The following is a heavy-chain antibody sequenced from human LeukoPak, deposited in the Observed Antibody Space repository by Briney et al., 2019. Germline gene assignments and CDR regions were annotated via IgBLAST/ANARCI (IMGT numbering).Heavy chain of an antibody. CDR2: MFYTGNI. Sequence: PPETLSLYCSVSDGSITNYYGSWIRQTPGRGLEWIGYMFYTGNINYNPALKSRVTITIDTSRNRFSLRLTSVTAADTAVYYCATSSRPLWFGECVYWGRGILVTVSS. CDR3: ATSSRPLWFGECVY. D-gene: IGHD3-10*01. J-gene: IGHJ4*02. V-gene: IGHV4-59*01. CDR1: DGSITNYY.